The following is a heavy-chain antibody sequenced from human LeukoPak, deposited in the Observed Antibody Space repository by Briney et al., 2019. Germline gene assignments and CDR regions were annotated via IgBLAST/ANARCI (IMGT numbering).Heavy chain of an antibody. CDR1: GYTFTSYG. V-gene: IGHV1-18*01. Sequence: ASVKVSCKATGYTFTSYGISWARQAPGQGLEWMGWISAYNGNTNYAQKLQGRVTMTTDTSTSTVYMELRSLRSDDTAVYYCARDDCTNGVCYKGDYWGQGTLVTVSS. J-gene: IGHJ4*02. D-gene: IGHD2-8*01. CDR2: ISAYNGNT. CDR3: ARDDCTNGVCYKGDY.